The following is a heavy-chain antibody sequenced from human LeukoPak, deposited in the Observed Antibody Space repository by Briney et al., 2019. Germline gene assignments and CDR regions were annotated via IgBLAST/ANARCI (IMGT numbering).Heavy chain of an antibody. D-gene: IGHD1-20*01. V-gene: IGHV4-38-2*01. Sequence: SETLSLTCGVSSYSISRGYFWAWVRHSPGKGLEWIATIYHTGSAYYNPSLESRVTISADTSKNEFSLNLKSVTAAYTAVYFCARAGWIITSAIDYWGQGTLVTVSS. CDR2: IYHTGSA. J-gene: IGHJ4*02. CDR1: SYSISRGYF. CDR3: ARAGWIITSAIDY.